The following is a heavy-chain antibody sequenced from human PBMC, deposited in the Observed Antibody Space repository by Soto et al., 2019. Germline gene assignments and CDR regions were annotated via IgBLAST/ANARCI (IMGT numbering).Heavy chain of an antibody. CDR3: AARFWSGYYYPTYYYGMDV. CDR2: IIPIFGTA. V-gene: IGHV1-69*13. CDR1: GGTFSSYA. D-gene: IGHD3-3*01. J-gene: IGHJ6*02. Sequence: ASVKVSCKASGGTFSSYAISWVRQAPGQGLEWMGGIIPIFGTANYAQKFQGRVTITADESTSTAYMELSSLRSEDTAVYYCAARFWSGYYYPTYYYGMDVWGQGTTVTVSS.